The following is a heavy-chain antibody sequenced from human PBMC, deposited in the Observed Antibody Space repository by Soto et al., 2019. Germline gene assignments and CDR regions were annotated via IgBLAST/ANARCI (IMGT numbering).Heavy chain of an antibody. CDR2: INAGNGNT. Sequence: GASVKVSCKASGYTFTGYAMHWVRQAPGQRLGWMGWINAGNGNTKYSQKFQGRVTITRDTSASTAYMELSSLRSEDTAVYYCARPGIAVAGLNDAFDIWGQGTMVTVSS. V-gene: IGHV1-3*01. CDR1: GYTFTGYA. D-gene: IGHD6-19*01. J-gene: IGHJ3*02. CDR3: ARPGIAVAGLNDAFDI.